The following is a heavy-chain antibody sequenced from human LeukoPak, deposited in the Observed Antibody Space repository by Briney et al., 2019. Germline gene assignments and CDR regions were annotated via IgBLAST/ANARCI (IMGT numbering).Heavy chain of an antibody. Sequence: SQPLSLTCGISGDSVSSDTAAWNWIRQSPSRGLEWLGRTYYRSKWYNDYAESVQSRITINPDTSKNQFSLQLNSVTPEDTAVYYCARDRAGSNSYYYYMDVWGKGTTVTVSS. CDR3: ARDRAGSNSYYYYMDV. J-gene: IGHJ6*03. V-gene: IGHV6-1*01. D-gene: IGHD1-1*01. CDR1: GDSVSSDTAA. CDR2: TYYRSKWYN.